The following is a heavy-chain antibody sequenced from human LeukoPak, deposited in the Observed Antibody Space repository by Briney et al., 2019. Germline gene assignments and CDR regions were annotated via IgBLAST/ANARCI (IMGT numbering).Heavy chain of an antibody. Sequence: ASVNVSCKASGGTFSSYAISWVRQAPGQGLEWMGGIIPIFGTANYAQKFQGRVTITADESTSTAYMELSSLRSEDTAVYYCARARIAAAGTGGSYYYYMDVWGKGTTVTVSS. J-gene: IGHJ6*03. V-gene: IGHV1-69*13. CDR1: GGTFSSYA. D-gene: IGHD6-13*01. CDR3: ARARIAAAGTGGSYYYYMDV. CDR2: IIPIFGTA.